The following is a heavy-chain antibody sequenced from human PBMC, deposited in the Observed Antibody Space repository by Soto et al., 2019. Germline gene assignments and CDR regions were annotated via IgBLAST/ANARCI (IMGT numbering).Heavy chain of an antibody. CDR2: IDPSDSHA. V-gene: IGHV5-10-1*01. CDR3: ARRAIRGQRRGGDWFDP. Sequence: GESLKISCTASGYSFTTYWISWVRQMPGKGLEWMGRIDPSDSHANYSPSFQGHVIMSVDKSINTAYLQWTGLKTSDTAIYFCARRAIRGQRRGGDWFDPWGQGSLVTVPS. CDR1: GYSFTTYW. J-gene: IGHJ5*02. D-gene: IGHD3-10*01.